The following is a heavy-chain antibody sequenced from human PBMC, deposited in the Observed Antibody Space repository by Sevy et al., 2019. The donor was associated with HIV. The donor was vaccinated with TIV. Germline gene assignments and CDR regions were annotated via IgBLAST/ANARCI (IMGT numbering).Heavy chain of an antibody. CDR3: AKDFRYCSGISCYSLFDM. Sequence: GGSLRLSCAASGITFSSYAMNWVRQAPGRGLEWVSSISGSGGTTYFADSVKGRFTISRDNSKNTLYRQMNTLRAGDTAIYYCAKDFRYCSGISCYSLFDMWGQGTMVTVSS. CDR1: GITFSSYA. D-gene: IGHD2-15*01. V-gene: IGHV3-23*01. CDR2: ISGSGGTT. J-gene: IGHJ3*02.